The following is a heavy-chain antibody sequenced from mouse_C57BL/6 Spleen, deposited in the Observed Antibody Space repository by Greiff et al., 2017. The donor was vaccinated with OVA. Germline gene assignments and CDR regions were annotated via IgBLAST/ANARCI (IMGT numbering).Heavy chain of an antibody. CDR2: IYLGNGYT. D-gene: IGHD1-1*01. Sequence: VQLQQSGAELVRPGSSVKMSCKTSGYTFTSYGINWVKQRPGQGLEWIGYIYLGNGYTEYNEKFKGKATLTSDTSSSTAYMQLSSLTSEDSAIYFCARGRDYFDYWGQGTTLTVSS. CDR3: ARGRDYFDY. J-gene: IGHJ2*01. V-gene: IGHV1-58*01. CDR1: GYTFTSYG.